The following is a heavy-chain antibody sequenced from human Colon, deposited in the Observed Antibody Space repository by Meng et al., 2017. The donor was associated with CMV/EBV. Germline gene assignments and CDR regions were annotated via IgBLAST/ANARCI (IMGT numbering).Heavy chain of an antibody. CDR1: GFTFSSYW. Sequence: GGSLRLSCAASGFTFSSYWMNWVRQAPGKGLEWVSSISPSGDFTYYGDSVKGRFTVSRDNSKNLLYLEMNSLTADDTAVYFCARDFKVGRPWGQGTLVTVSS. J-gene: IGHJ5*02. V-gene: IGHV3-21*04. D-gene: IGHD1-26*01. CDR2: ISPSGDFT. CDR3: ARDFKVGRP.